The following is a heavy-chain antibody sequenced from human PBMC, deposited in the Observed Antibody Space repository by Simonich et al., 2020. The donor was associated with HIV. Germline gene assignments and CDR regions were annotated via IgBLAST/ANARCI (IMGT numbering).Heavy chain of an antibody. Sequence: QVQLQQWGAGLLKPSETLSLSCAVYGGSFSDYYWSWIRQSPGKGLEWIGEINHSGTTNYNPSRKSRVTISVDTSKNQFSLKLSSVTVADTAVYYCARNGFYYDSSGYCLFDYWGQGTLVTVSS. CDR2: INHSGTT. CDR1: GGSFSDYY. CDR3: ARNGFYYDSSGYCLFDY. D-gene: IGHD3-22*01. V-gene: IGHV4-34*01. J-gene: IGHJ4*02.